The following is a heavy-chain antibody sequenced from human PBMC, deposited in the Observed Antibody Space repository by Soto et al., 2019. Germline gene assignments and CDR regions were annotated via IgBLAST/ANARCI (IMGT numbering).Heavy chain of an antibody. CDR2: ITWDGESA. CDR3: ATEKNRIFRD. V-gene: IGHV3-43*01. CDR1: GFTFDDYT. Sequence: EVQLVESGGGLVQPGRSLRLSCAASGFTFDDYTMHWVRQIPGKGLEWVSLITWDGESAFYADSVKCRFTISRDNSRNAVFLQMNGLRIGDSALYYGATEKNRIFRDWGQGTLVTVSS. J-gene: IGHJ4*02.